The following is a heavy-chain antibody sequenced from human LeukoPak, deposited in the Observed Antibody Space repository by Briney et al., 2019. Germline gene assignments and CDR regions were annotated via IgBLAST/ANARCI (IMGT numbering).Heavy chain of an antibody. CDR3: ARQQQWVAPLDY. CDR2: IYSGGST. D-gene: IGHD6-19*01. CDR1: GFTFSSYA. Sequence: PGGSLRLSCAASGFTFSSYAMTWVRQAPGKGLEYISVIYSGGSTYYADFVKGRFTISRDNSQNTLHLLMNSLRAEDTAVYYCARQQQWVAPLDYWGQGTLVTVSS. J-gene: IGHJ4*02. V-gene: IGHV3-66*04.